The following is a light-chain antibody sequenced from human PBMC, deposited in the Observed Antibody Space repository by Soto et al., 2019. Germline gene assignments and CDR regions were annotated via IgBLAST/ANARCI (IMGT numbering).Light chain of an antibody. CDR2: GAS. V-gene: IGKV3-15*01. Sequence: EIVMTQSPATLSVSPGERATLSCRASQSVNNNLAWYQQKPGQAPRLLIYGASIRATGIPARFSGSESGTEFTLTISSLQSEAFAVYYCQRYNNWPLFTFGPGTKVDIK. CDR1: QSVNNN. CDR3: QRYNNWPLFT. J-gene: IGKJ3*01.